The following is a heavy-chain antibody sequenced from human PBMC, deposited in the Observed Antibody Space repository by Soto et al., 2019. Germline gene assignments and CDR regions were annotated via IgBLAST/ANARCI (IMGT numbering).Heavy chain of an antibody. D-gene: IGHD7-27*01. Sequence: QVQLQESGPGLVKPSQTLSLTCTVSAGSIRSGDYYWTWIRQPPGKGLEWIGYIDHSGSAYYNPSLKSRATIAIDTSNNQFSLKMTSVTAADTAVYYFAGELGTFYFDHWGQGTLVTVSS. V-gene: IGHV4-30-4*01. J-gene: IGHJ4*02. CDR1: AGSIRSGDYY. CDR2: IDHSGSA. CDR3: AGELGTFYFDH.